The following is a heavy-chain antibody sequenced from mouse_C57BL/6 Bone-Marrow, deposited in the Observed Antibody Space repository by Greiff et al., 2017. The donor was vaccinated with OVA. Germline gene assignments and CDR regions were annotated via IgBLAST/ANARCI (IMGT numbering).Heavy chain of an antibody. CDR3: TRGCYYGPLR. CDR2: IDPETGGT. CDR1: GYTFTDYE. V-gene: IGHV1-15*01. D-gene: IGHD2-1*01. J-gene: IGHJ3*01. Sequence: VQLQQSGAELVRPGASVTLSCKASGYTFTDYEMHWVKQTPVHGLEWIGAIDPETGGTAYNQKFKGKAILTADKSSSTAYMELRSLTSEDSAVYYCTRGCYYGPLRWGQGTLVTVSA.